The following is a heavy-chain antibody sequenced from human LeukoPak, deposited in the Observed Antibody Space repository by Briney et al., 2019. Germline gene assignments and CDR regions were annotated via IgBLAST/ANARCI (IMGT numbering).Heavy chain of an antibody. CDR1: GPTFEDYG. D-gene: IGHD3-10*01. J-gene: IGHJ4*02. CDR3: ARDYYGRLDF. V-gene: IGHV3-20*04. CDR2: IDWNGGST. Sequence: PGGSLRLSCTASGPTFEDYGMNWVRHAPGKGLEWVSGIDWNGGSTGYADFVKGRFTVSKDNANKSLYLHMNGLRVKDTAFYYCARDYYGRLDFWGQGTLVTVSS.